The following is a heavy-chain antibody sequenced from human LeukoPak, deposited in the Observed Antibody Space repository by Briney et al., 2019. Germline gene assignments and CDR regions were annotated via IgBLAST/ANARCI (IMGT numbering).Heavy chain of an antibody. J-gene: IGHJ4*02. CDR2: SYDRGST. CDR1: GGSINSYY. CDR3: ATLGFSSGYYYYFDH. D-gene: IGHD3-22*01. V-gene: IGHV4-59*12. Sequence: RPSETLSLTCILSGGSINSYYWSWIRQPPGKGLEWVGYSYDRGSTNYNPSLKSRVTISVDTSKSQVSLKLISVTAADTAVYYCATLGFSSGYYYYFDHWGQGTLVTVSS.